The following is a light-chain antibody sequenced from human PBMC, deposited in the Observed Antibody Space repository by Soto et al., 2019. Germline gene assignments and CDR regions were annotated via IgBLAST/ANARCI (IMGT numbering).Light chain of an antibody. J-gene: IGKJ1*01. V-gene: IGKV4-1*01. CDR2: WAS. Sequence: DIVMTQSPDSLAVSLGERATINCKSSQSVLYSSNKKNYLAWYQHKPGQPPRLLFYWASTRESGVPDRFSGSGSETDFTLTINNLQAEDVAVYYCQQYSNMWTFGQGTRVEIK. CDR3: QQYSNMWT. CDR1: QSVLYSSNKKNY.